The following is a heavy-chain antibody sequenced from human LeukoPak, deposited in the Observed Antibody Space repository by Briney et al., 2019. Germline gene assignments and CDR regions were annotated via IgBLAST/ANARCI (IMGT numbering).Heavy chain of an antibody. CDR2: INPSDGNT. CDR1: GYTFTTYF. D-gene: IGHD3-16*01. Sequence: ASVKVSCKASGYTFTTYFMNWVRQAPGQGLEWMGIINPSDGNTNYAQKLQGRVTMTTDTSTSTAYMELRSLRSDDTAVYYCARDTKRSRARWENLGIDPWGQGTLVTVSS. CDR3: ARDTKRSRARWENLGIDP. J-gene: IGHJ5*02. V-gene: IGHV1-46*01.